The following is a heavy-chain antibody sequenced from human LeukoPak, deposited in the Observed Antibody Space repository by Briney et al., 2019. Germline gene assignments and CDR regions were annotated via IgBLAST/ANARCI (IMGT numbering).Heavy chain of an antibody. CDR2: IIPVFGTA. CDR1: GGTFSSYA. J-gene: IGHJ4*02. V-gene: IGHV1-69*13. D-gene: IGHD2-15*01. CDR3: ARGQDLEPYCSGGSCYSPFDY. Sequence: ASVKVSCKVSGGTFSSYAISWVRQAPGQGLEWMGGIIPVFGTANYAQKFQGRVTITADESTSTAYMELSSLRSEDTAVYYCARGQDLEPYCSGGSCYSPFDYWGQGTLVTVSS.